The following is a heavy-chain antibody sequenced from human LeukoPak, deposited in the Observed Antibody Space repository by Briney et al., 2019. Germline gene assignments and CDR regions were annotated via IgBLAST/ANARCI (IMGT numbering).Heavy chain of an antibody. Sequence: SETLSLTCTVYGGSISRGDYYWTWIRQPPGKGLEWIAYIYYTGSTYYNPSLKSRVTISVDTSKNQFSLKMTSLTAADTAVYYCARWEYSSSAGFDYWGQGALVTVSS. CDR2: IYYTGST. J-gene: IGHJ4*02. CDR3: ARWEYSSSAGFDY. D-gene: IGHD6-6*01. V-gene: IGHV4-30-4*01. CDR1: GGSISRGDYY.